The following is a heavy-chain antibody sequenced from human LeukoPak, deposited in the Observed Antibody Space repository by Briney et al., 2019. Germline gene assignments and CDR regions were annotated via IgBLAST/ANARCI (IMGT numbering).Heavy chain of an antibody. CDR3: ARARFGELLPSDPDY. Sequence: KTGGSLRLSCAASGFTFSDYYMSWIRQAPGKGLEWVSFISSSSSYIYYADSLKGRFTISRDNAKNSLYLQMNSLRAEDTAVYYCARARFGELLPSDPDYWGQGTLVTVSS. D-gene: IGHD3-10*01. V-gene: IGHV3-11*06. CDR1: GFTFSDYY. CDR2: ISSSSSYI. J-gene: IGHJ4*02.